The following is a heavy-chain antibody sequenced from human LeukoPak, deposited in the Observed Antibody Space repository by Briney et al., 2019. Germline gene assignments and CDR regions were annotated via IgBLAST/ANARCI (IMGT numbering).Heavy chain of an antibody. J-gene: IGHJ2*01. CDR1: GFTLSSYA. D-gene: IGHD3-16*01. Sequence: GGSLRLSCAASGFTLSSYAMSWVRQAPGKGLEWVSSIWGSGTSTFYADSVKGRFTISRDNSKNTLYLQMNSLRAEDTAAYYCAQGARADTYWYFDLWAVAPWSLSPQ. V-gene: IGHV3-23*01. CDR3: AQGARADTYWYFDL. CDR2: IWGSGTST.